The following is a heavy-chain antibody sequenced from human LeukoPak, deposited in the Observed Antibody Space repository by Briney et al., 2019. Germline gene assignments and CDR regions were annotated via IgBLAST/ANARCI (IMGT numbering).Heavy chain of an antibody. V-gene: IGHV5-51*01. D-gene: IGHD1-1*01. CDR1: GYSFTSYW. Sequence: GESLKISCKGSGYSFTSYWIGWVRQMPGKGLEWMGIIYPGDSDTRYSPSFQGQVTISADKSISTAYLQWSSLKASDTAMYYCARHRGYNWNDRWDGYWGQGTLVTVSS. CDR3: ARHRGYNWNDRWDGY. CDR2: IYPGDSDT. J-gene: IGHJ4*02.